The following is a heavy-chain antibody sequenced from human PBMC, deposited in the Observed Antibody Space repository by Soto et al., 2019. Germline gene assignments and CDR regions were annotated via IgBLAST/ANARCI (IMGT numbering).Heavy chain of an antibody. CDR1: GSSISTHY. CDR3: ARVVSRERPYYFDY. D-gene: IGHD3-16*01. V-gene: IGHV4-59*11. J-gene: IGHJ4*02. Sequence: QVQRQESGPGLVRPSETLSLTCTFSGSSISTHYWAWIRQPPGKEMEWIGYIYHSGSTKDSHSFQSRVTMSIDTSKKQFSLNLSFLTAADTAVYYCARVVSRERPYYFDYWGQGTVVSVSS. CDR2: IYHSGST.